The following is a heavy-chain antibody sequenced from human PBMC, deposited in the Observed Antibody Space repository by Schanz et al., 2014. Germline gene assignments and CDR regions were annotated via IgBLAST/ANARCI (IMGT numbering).Heavy chain of an antibody. J-gene: IGHJ4*02. CDR1: EFTFSTDA. Sequence: DVHLLESGGGLVQPGGSLRLSCAASEFTFSTDAMSWVRQAPGKGLEWLSVISASGGDTYYADSVKGRFTISRDNSKNTVYIQMNSLRAEDTAVYCCARGGPAYYFDDWGQGTLVTVSS. CDR2: ISASGGDT. CDR3: ARGGPAYYFDD. V-gene: IGHV3-23*01.